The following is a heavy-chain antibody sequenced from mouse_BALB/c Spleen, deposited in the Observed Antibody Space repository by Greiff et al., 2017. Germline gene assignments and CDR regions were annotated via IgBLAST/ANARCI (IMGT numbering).Heavy chain of an antibody. CDR1: GYTFSSYW. V-gene: IGHV1-9*01. CDR3: ASPRPYYGWFAY. J-gene: IGHJ3*01. Sequence: QVQLQQSGAELMKPGASVKISCKATGYTFSSYWIEWVKQRPGHGLEWIGEILPGSGSTNYNEKFKGKATFTADTSSNTAYMQLSSLTSEDSAVYYCASPRPYYGWFAYWGQGTLVTVSA. CDR2: ILPGSGST. D-gene: IGHD1-1*01.